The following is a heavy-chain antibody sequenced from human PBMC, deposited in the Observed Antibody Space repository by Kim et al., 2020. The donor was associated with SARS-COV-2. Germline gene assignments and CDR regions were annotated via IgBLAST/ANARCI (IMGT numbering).Heavy chain of an antibody. CDR2: MNPNSGNT. D-gene: IGHD6-19*01. CDR1: GYTFTSYD. Sequence: ASVKVSCKASGYTFTSYDINWVRQATGQGLEWMGWMNPNSGNTGYAQKFQGRVTMTRNTSISTAYMELSSLRSEDTAVYYCARGREQWLVMGDWFDPWGQGTLVTVSS. CDR3: ARGREQWLVMGDWFDP. J-gene: IGHJ5*02. V-gene: IGHV1-8*01.